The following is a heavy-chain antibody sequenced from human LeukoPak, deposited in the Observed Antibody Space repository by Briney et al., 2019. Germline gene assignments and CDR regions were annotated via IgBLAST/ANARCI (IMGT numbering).Heavy chain of an antibody. Sequence: GESLKISCKGSGYSFTSYWISWVRQMPGKGLEWMGRIDPSDSYTNYSPSFQGHVTISADKSINTAYLQWSSLKASDTAMYYCARGLYGDYAANWFDPWGQGTLVTVSS. D-gene: IGHD4-17*01. CDR2: IDPSDSYT. V-gene: IGHV5-10-1*01. J-gene: IGHJ5*02. CDR1: GYSFTSYW. CDR3: ARGLYGDYAANWFDP.